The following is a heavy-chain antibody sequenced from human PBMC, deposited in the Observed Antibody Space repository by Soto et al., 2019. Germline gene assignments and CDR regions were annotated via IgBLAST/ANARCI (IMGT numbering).Heavy chain of an antibody. CDR1: GGSIIGYY. Sequence: PSETLSLTCTVSGGSIIGYYWSCIRQPAGKGLEWIGRIYSDGSTNYNPSLKSRVTMSVDTSKNQFSLKLTSVTAADTAMYYCVRDRDVRYCGGDCYRLDSWGQGTLVTVSS. V-gene: IGHV4-4*07. D-gene: IGHD2-21*02. CDR2: IYSDGST. CDR3: VRDRDVRYCGGDCYRLDS. J-gene: IGHJ5*01.